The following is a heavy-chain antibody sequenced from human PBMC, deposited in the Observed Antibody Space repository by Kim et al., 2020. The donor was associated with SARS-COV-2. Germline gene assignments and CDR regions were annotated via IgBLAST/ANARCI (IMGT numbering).Heavy chain of an antibody. CDR1: GYTFTSYA. CDR2: INAGNGNT. D-gene: IGHD3-10*01. J-gene: IGHJ4*02. CDR3: ARGSGSYYNTPGY. Sequence: ASVKVSCKASGYTFTSYAMHWVRQAPGQRLEWMGWINAGNGNTKYSQKFQGRVTITRDTSASTAYMELSSLRSEDTAVYYCARGSGSYYNTPGYWGQGTLVTVSS. V-gene: IGHV1-3*01.